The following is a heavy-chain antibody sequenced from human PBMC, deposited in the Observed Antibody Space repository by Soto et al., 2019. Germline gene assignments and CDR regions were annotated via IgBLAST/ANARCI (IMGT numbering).Heavy chain of an antibody. CDR2: MNPNSGNT. CDR1: GYNFNTFD. Sequence: ASVKVSCKASGYNFNTFDIDWVRQATGHGLEWMGWMNPNSGNTGYAQALRRRVTMTRNTSNTTAYMELTSLTPDDTGVYYCAGGNFRYWGQGTLVTVSS. CDR3: AGGNFRY. V-gene: IGHV1-8*02. J-gene: IGHJ4*02.